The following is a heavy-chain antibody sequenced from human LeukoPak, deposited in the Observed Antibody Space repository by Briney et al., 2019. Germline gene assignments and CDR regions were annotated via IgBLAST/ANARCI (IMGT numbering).Heavy chain of an antibody. Sequence: SETLSLTCTVSVDSINKYFWSCLRHSPVKGLEWIGYISHTGNTNYNPSLKSRVTISLDKSNTQFSLRLSSMTPADTAVYYCARAGPEDLNWRYYIDFWGQGVLVTVSS. CDR1: VDSINKYF. V-gene: IGHV4-59*01. D-gene: IGHD1-1*01. J-gene: IGHJ4*02. CDR2: ISHTGNT. CDR3: ARAGPEDLNWRYYIDF.